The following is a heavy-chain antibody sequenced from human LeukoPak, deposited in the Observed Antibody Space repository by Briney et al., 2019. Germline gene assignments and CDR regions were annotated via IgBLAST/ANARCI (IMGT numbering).Heavy chain of an antibody. CDR1: GGSISSGDYY. CDR2: IYYSGST. CDR3: ASHIKVLGTRGFDY. V-gene: IGHV4-30-4*01. Sequence: SQTLSLTCTVSGGSISSGDYYWSWIRQPPGKGLEWIGYIYYSGSTYYNPSLKSRVTISVDKSKNHFSLNLSSVTAADTAMYYCASHIKVLGTRGFDYWGQGALVTVSS. J-gene: IGHJ4*02. D-gene: IGHD2/OR15-2a*01.